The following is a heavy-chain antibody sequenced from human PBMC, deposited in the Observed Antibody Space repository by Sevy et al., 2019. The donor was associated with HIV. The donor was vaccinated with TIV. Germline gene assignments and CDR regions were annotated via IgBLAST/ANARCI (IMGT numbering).Heavy chain of an antibody. CDR2: ISSSSSYI. V-gene: IGHV3-21*01. CDR1: GFTFNSHT. J-gene: IGHJ3*02. D-gene: IGHD4-17*01. CDR3: ARVKDYGDYGAFDI. Sequence: GGSLRLSCAGSGFTFNSHTMNWVRQAPGKGLEWVSSISSSSSYIYYGDSVKGRFTISRDNAKSSLFLQMNSLRAEYTAIYFCARVKDYGDYGAFDIWGQGTMVTVSS.